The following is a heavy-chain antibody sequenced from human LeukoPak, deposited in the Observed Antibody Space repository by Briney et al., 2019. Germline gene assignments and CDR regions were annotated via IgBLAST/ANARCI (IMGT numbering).Heavy chain of an antibody. CDR1: GASISSTSYQ. V-gene: IGHV4-39*01. J-gene: IGHJ4*02. CDR2: ISYTGST. CDR3: ARASRTGLGIGSFDY. Sequence: NPSETLSLTCTVSGASISSTSYQWGWIRQPPGKGLEWIGSISYTGSTYYNPSLKSRVTMSVDTSKKQFSLKLSSVTAADTAVYYCARASRTGLGIGSFDYWGQGTLVTVSS. D-gene: IGHD7-27*01.